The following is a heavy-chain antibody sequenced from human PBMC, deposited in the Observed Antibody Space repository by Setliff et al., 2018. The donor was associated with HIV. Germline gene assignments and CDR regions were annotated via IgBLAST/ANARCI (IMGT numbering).Heavy chain of an antibody. Sequence: LRLSCATSGFAFSDYDFHWVRQVTGEGLKWVSAIGTGGDTYYADSVKGRFTISRDNAKNSLYLQMNSLRAEDTAVYYCARDRPRGGGSLDAFDIWGQGTMVTVSS. CDR2: IGTGGDT. CDR1: GFAFSDYD. CDR3: ARDRPRGGGSLDAFDI. D-gene: IGHD1-26*01. J-gene: IGHJ3*02. V-gene: IGHV3-13*01.